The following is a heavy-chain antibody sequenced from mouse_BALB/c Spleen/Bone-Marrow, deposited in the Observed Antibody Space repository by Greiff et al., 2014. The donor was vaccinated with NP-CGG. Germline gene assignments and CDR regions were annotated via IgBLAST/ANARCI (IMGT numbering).Heavy chain of an antibody. J-gene: IGHJ1*01. D-gene: IGHD2-3*01. CDR2: IYPGDGST. V-gene: IGHV1S33*01. Sequence: CGPELVKPGALVKISCKASGYTFTSYDINWVKQRPGQGLEWIGWIYPGDGSTKYNEKFKDKATLTADNSSSTAYMQLSSLTSENSAVYFCARRANYWYFDVWGAGTTVTVSS. CDR3: ARRANYWYFDV. CDR1: GYTFTSYD.